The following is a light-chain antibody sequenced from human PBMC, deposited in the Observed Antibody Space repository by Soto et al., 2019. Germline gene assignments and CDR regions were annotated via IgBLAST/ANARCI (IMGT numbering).Light chain of an antibody. CDR1: QSISSY. CDR2: AAS. J-gene: IGKJ1*01. V-gene: IGKV1-39*01. Sequence: DIQMTQSPSSLSASVGDRVTITCRASQSISSYLNWYQQKPGKAPTLLIYAASSMQSGVPPRFSGSGSGAAFTPPISSLQPEDFAAYYCYQSYSTPPWTFGQGTKVEIK. CDR3: YQSYSTPPWT.